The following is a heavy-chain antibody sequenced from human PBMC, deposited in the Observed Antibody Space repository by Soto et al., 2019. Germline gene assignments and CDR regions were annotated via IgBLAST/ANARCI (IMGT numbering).Heavy chain of an antibody. J-gene: IGHJ5*02. V-gene: IGHV4-4*02. CDR2: IYESGST. D-gene: IGHD1-7*01. Sequence: PSETLSLTCAVSGGSISSSNWWSWVRQPPGKGLEWIGEIYESGSTSYNPSLKSRVTISVDKSRNQFSLKLSSVTAADTAVYYCARGPTITGTIYWFDPWGQGTLVTVSS. CDR3: ARGPTITGTIYWFDP. CDR1: GGSISSSNW.